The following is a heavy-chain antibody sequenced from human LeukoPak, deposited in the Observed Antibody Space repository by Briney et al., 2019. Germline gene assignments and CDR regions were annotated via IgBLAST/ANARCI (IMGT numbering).Heavy chain of an antibody. CDR1: GFTFSSFA. V-gene: IGHV3-23*01. CDR2: IGGSGGST. J-gene: IGHJ4*02. D-gene: IGHD3-10*01. CDR3: AKGITMVRGVIPDYFDY. Sequence: GGSLRLSCAASGFTFSSFAMSWVRQAPGKGLEWVSAIGGSGGSTYYADSVKGRFTISRDKSKNTMYLQMNSLRAEDTAVYSCAKGITMVRGVIPDYFDYWGQGTLVTVPS.